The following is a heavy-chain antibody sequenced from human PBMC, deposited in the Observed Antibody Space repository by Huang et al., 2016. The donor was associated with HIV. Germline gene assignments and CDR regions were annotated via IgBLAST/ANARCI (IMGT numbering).Heavy chain of an antibody. V-gene: IGHV1-69*13. CDR1: VGSFKISG. CDR3: ASGASYEIWTPYYSGWHYSMDV. D-gene: IGHD3-9*01. Sequence: QVHLVQSGAEVKKPGSSVRVSFTASVGSFKISGISWVRQAPGQGLEWLGGILPMIWRDNNAQQMSVRVTITARESTTTVYMDLTSLRPEDMAVYYCASGASYEIWTPYYSGWHYSMDVWGEGTTVTVSS. J-gene: IGHJ6*03. CDR2: ILPMIWRD.